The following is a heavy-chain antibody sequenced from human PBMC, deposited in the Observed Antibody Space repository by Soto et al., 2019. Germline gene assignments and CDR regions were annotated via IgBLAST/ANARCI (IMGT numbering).Heavy chain of an antibody. D-gene: IGHD2-2*02. J-gene: IGHJ4*02. Sequence: GGSLRLSCAASGFTFSGKTTYWVRQAPGKGLEWVALIAPDGSQIYYADSVKGRFTISRDNSKSTLYLQMNSLRAEDTSLYLCATDIHATWLLNSWGQGTLVTVSS. CDR2: IAPDGSQI. V-gene: IGHV3-30-3*01. CDR1: GFTFSGKT. CDR3: ATDIHATWLLNS.